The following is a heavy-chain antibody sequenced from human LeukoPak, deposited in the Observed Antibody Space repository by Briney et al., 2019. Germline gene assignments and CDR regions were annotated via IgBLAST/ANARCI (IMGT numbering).Heavy chain of an antibody. J-gene: IGHJ4*02. CDR2: ISSSSSYI. V-gene: IGHV3-21*01. CDR3: AGTQYCSGGSCYQFDY. Sequence: GGSLRLSCAASGFTFSSYSMNWVRQAPGKGLEWVSSISSSSSYIYYADSVKGRFTISRDNAKNSLYLQMNSLRAEDTAVYYCAGTQYCSGGSCYQFDYWGQGTLVTVSS. CDR1: GFTFSSYS. D-gene: IGHD2-15*01.